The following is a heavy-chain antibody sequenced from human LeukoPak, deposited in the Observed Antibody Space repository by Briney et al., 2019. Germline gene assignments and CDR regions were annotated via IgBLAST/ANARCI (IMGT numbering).Heavy chain of an antibody. CDR2: ISGSGGST. CDR1: GFTFSSYA. D-gene: IGHD1-14*01. Sequence: GGSLRLSCAASGFTFSSYAMSWVRQAPGKGLEWVSAISGSGGSTYYADSVKGRFTISRDNSKNTLYLQMDSLRAEDTAVYYCTTGIGNYYYYWGQGTLVTVAS. V-gene: IGHV3-23*01. CDR3: TTGIGNYYYY. J-gene: IGHJ4*02.